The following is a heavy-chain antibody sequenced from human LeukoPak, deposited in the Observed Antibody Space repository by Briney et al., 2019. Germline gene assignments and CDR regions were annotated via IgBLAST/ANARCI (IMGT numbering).Heavy chain of an antibody. Sequence: SETLSLTCAVYGGSFSDYYWSWIRQPPGKGLEWIGEINHSGSTNYNPSLKSRVTISVDTSKNQFSLKLSSVTAADTAVYYCARGLRNLRIAARGLASTPPFGYWGQGTLVTVSS. V-gene: IGHV4-34*01. D-gene: IGHD6-6*01. J-gene: IGHJ4*02. CDR3: ARGLRNLRIAARGLASTPPFGY. CDR1: GGSFSDYY. CDR2: INHSGST.